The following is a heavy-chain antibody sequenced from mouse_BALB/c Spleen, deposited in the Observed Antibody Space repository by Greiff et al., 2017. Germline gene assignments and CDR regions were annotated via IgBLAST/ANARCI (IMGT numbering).Heavy chain of an antibody. Sequence: QVQLQQSGAELVRPGTSVKVSCKASGYAFTNYLIVWVKQRPGQGLEWIGVINPGSGGTNYNEKFKGKATLTADKSSSTAYMQLSSLTSDDSAVYFCAGSPNYYAMDYWGQGTSVTVSS. J-gene: IGHJ4*01. V-gene: IGHV1-54*03. CDR1: GYAFTNYL. CDR3: AGSPNYYAMDY. CDR2: INPGSGGT.